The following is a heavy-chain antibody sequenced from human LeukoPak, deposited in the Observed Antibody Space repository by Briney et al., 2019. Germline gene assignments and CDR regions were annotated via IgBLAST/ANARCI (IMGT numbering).Heavy chain of an antibody. V-gene: IGHV3-23*01. D-gene: IGHD2-15*01. CDR3: AKKKGYCSGGGCYVDY. J-gene: IGHJ4*02. CDR2: ISGSGGST. Sequence: GGSLRLSCAASGFTFSSYAMSWVRQAPGKGLEWVSAISGSGGSTYYADSVKGRFTISRDNSKNTLYLQMNSLRAEDTAVYYCAKKKGYCSGGGCYVDYWGQGTLVTVSS. CDR1: GFTFSSYA.